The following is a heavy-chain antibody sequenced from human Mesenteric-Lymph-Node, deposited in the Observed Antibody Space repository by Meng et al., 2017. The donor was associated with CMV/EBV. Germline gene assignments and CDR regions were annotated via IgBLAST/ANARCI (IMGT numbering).Heavy chain of an antibody. CDR3: ARGEGFLEWLPYDY. J-gene: IGHJ4*02. CDR1: GYTFISYD. Sequence: ASVKVSCKASGYTFISYDINWVRQATGQGLEWMGWINPNSGGTNYAQKFQGRVTMTRDTSISTAYMELSRLRSDDTAVYYCARGEGFLEWLPYDYWGQGTLVTVSS. V-gene: IGHV1-2*02. D-gene: IGHD3-3*01. CDR2: INPNSGGT.